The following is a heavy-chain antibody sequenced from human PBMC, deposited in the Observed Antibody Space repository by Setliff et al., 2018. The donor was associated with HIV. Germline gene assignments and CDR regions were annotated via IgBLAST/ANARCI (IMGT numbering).Heavy chain of an antibody. CDR3: ARTSIRSGWGRNNWFDP. J-gene: IGHJ5*02. Sequence: PSETLSLTCTVSGGSISSGSYYWSWIRQPAGKGLEWIGHIYTSGSTNYNPSLKSRVTISVDTSKNQFSLELTSVTAADTAVYYCARTSIRSGWGRNNWFDPWGQGTLVTVSS. D-gene: IGHD6-19*01. V-gene: IGHV4-61*09. CDR1: GGSISSGSYY. CDR2: IYTSGST.